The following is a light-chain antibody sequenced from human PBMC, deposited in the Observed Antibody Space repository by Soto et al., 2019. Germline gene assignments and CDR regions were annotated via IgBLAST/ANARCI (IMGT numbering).Light chain of an antibody. CDR1: QSVSSNY. CDR2: GTS. V-gene: IGKV3-20*01. CDR3: QQNGSFPWT. Sequence: DIVLTQSPGTLSLSPGERATLSGRATQSVSSNYLAWYQQKPGQAPRLLIYGTSSRATGIPDRFSGSGSGTDFTLTISRLEPEDFAVYYCQQNGSFPWTFGQGTKVDI. J-gene: IGKJ1*01.